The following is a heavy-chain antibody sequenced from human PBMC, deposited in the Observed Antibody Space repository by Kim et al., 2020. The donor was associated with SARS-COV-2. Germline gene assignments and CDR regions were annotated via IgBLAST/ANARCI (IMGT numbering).Heavy chain of an antibody. Sequence: QKFQGRVTMTEDTSTDTAYMELSSLRSEDTAVYYCATSFTWELLPEADYWGQGTLVTVSS. D-gene: IGHD1-26*01. V-gene: IGHV1-24*01. J-gene: IGHJ4*02. CDR3: ATSFTWELLPEADY.